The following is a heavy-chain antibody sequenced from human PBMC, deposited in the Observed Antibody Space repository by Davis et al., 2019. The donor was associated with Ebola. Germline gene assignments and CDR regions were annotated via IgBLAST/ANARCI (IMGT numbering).Heavy chain of an antibody. CDR3: AKGAGVLRFLEWLLPFDS. CDR1: GFPFSSYA. D-gene: IGHD3-3*01. J-gene: IGHJ4*02. Sequence: GESLKISCAASGFPFSSYAMSWVRQAPGKGLEWVSTISGTGDYTFYADSVKGRFTISRDNSKNTLYLLMNSLRAEDTAVYHCAKGAGVLRFLEWLLPFDSWGQGTLVTVSS. CDR2: ISGTGDYT. V-gene: IGHV3-23*01.